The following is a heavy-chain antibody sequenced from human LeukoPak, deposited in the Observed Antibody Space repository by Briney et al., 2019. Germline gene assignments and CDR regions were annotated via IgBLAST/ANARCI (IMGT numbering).Heavy chain of an antibody. CDR1: GFTFSSYE. D-gene: IGHD6-19*01. CDR3: ARGGSLGY. V-gene: IGHV3-48*03. Sequence: GGSLRLSCAASGFTFSSYEMNWVRQAPGKGLEWVSKMSSSGSAIYYADSVKGRFTISRDNAKSTLYLQMNSLRAEDTAVYYCARGGSLGYWGQGTLVTVSS. CDR2: MSSSGSAI. J-gene: IGHJ4*02.